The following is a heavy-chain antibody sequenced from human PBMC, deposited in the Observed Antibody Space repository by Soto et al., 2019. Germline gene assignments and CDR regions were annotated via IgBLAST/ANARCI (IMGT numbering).Heavy chain of an antibody. CDR3: ARAFTSGVRYFDWLPPVRDVFEY. J-gene: IGHJ4*02. CDR1: GVTIVSYS. D-gene: IGHD3-9*01. V-gene: IGHV3-21*01. Sequence: PCGPLRLWCAASGVTIVSYSVRWVSQATGKGLEWVSSISSSSSYIYYADSVKGRFTISRDNAKNSLYLQMNSLRAEDTAVYYCARAFTSGVRYFDWLPPVRDVFEYWGKGTLVPVSP. CDR2: ISSSSSYI.